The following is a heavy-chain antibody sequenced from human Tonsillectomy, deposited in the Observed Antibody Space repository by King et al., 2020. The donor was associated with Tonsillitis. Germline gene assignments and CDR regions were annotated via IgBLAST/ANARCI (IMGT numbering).Heavy chain of an antibody. CDR3: SRLRDCGDYRFDL. Sequence: VQLVESGGGLVQPGGSLKLSCAASGFTFSGSAIHWVRQASGKGLEWVGRIKGKTQSYATEYSASVKGSFTISRDDSDNTAYLQMYSLQSEDTAVYYCSRLRDCGDYRFDLWGQETLVTVSS. J-gene: IGHJ5*02. CDR1: GFTFSGSA. CDR2: IKGKTQSYAT. V-gene: IGHV3-73*01. D-gene: IGHD4-17*01.